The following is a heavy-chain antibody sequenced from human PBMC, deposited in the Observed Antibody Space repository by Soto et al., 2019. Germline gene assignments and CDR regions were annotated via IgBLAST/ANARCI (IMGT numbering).Heavy chain of an antibody. V-gene: IGHV3-23*01. CDR1: GFTYSRYP. CDR2: ISGSGGGT. J-gene: IGHJ4*02. D-gene: IGHD3-22*01. Sequence: GGSPRLSFAASGFTYSRYPMSWVRQAPGKGLEWVSAISGSGGGTYYADSVKGRFTISRDNSKNTLDLQMNSLRAEDTAVYYCAKGSSGSRPYYFDYWGQGALVTVSS. CDR3: AKGSSGSRPYYFDY.